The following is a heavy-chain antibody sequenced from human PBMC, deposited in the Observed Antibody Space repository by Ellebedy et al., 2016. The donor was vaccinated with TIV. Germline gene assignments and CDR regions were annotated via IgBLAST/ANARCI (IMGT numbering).Heavy chain of an antibody. D-gene: IGHD3-22*01. J-gene: IGHJ6*02. CDR3: ARDGAYGDYSPGYYGMDV. CDR1: GLTFNSYW. CDR2: INQDGSRI. V-gene: IGHV3-7*03. Sequence: GESLKISCAASGLTFNSYWISWVRQAPGKGLEWVANINQDGSRIYYVDSVKGRFSISRDNAKNSVFLRMNTLRVEDTAVYHCARDGAYGDYSPGYYGMDVWGQGTTVTVSS.